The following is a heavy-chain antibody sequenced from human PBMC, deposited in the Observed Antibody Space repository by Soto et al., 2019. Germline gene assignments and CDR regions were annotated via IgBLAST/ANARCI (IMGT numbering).Heavy chain of an antibody. CDR2: IYYSVTT. D-gene: IGHD4-17*01. V-gene: IGHV4-59*01. CDR3: ARESGMTTVPNNWFDP. Sequence: SETLSLTCTVSGGSISRYYWSWIRQPPGKGLEWIGNIYYSVTTTYNPSLKSRVIISVDTSKNQFSLKLSSVTAADTAVYYCARESGMTTVPNNWFDPWGQGTLVTVSS. J-gene: IGHJ5*02. CDR1: GGSISRYY.